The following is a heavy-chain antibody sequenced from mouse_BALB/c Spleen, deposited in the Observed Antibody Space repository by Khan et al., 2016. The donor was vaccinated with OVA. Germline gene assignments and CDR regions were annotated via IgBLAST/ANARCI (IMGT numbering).Heavy chain of an antibody. CDR3: TRFGYLFAY. Sequence: EVQLQQSGTVLARPGTSVKMSCKASGYTFTSYWMHWVKQRPGQGLEWLGAIYPGNSDTSYNQKFKGKAKLTAVTSTSTAYLELSSLTNEDSAVYYCTRFGYLFAYWGQGTLVTVAA. CDR1: GYTFTSYW. J-gene: IGHJ3*01. CDR2: IYPGNSDT. D-gene: IGHD2-2*01. V-gene: IGHV1-5*01.